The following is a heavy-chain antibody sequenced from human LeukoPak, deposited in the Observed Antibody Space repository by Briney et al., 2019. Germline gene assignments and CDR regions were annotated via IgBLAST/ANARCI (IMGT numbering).Heavy chain of an antibody. J-gene: IGHJ4*02. V-gene: IGHV3-30-3*01. CDR2: ISYGGSNK. CDR3: ATATIHSSGYLWAFGY. Sequence: PGGSLRLSCAASGFTFSSYAMHWVRQAPGKGLEWVAVISYGGSNKYYADSVKGRFTISRDNPKNTLYLQMNSLRAEDTAVYYCATATIHSSGYLWAFGYWGQGTLDTVSS. CDR1: GFTFSSYA. D-gene: IGHD3-22*01.